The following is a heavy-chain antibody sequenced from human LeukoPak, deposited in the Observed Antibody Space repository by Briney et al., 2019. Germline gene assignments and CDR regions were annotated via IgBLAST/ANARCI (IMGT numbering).Heavy chain of an antibody. D-gene: IGHD3-22*01. Sequence: SETLSLTCTVSGGSMFSYHWSWVRQSAGEGLEWVGHIYVTGTTNYSPSLKSRVTMSVDTTKNQFSLKLKSVTAADTADYYCARLRFYDSSGYSPGYYMDVWGKGTTVIVSS. J-gene: IGHJ6*03. CDR3: ARLRFYDSSGYSPGYYMDV. CDR2: IYVTGTT. CDR1: GGSMFSYH. V-gene: IGHV4-4*07.